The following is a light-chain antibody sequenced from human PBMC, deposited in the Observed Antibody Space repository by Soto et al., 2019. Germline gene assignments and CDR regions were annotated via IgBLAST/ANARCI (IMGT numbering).Light chain of an antibody. V-gene: IGKV3-20*01. J-gene: IGKJ2*01. Sequence: EIVLTQSPGTLSLSPGERATLSCSARQSVSSSYLAWYQQKPGQAPRLLIYAASSRATGIPDRFSGSGSGTDFNLTISRLEPEDFAVYYCQQYGSSPQSFGRGTKLEIK. CDR2: AAS. CDR1: QSVSSSY. CDR3: QQYGSSPQS.